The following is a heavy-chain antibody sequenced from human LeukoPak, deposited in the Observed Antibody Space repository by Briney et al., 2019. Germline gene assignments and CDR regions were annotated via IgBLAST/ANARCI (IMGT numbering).Heavy chain of an antibody. CDR2: IYHSGST. J-gene: IGHJ4*02. Sequence: KPSETLSLTCIVSGGSISSSDYYWGWMRQPPGKGREGIATIYHSGSTYYNPSLKSRVTISVDTFKNQFSLRLSSVTAADTAVYYCACYLRGSYFDYWGQGTLVTVSS. CDR3: ACYLRGSYFDY. V-gene: IGHV4-39*01. D-gene: IGHD3-16*01. CDR1: GGSISSSDYY.